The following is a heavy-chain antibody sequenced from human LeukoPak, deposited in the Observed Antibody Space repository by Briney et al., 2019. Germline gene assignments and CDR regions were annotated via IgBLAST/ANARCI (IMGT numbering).Heavy chain of an antibody. CDR3: AKGSTGIAAAGNLDY. J-gene: IGHJ4*02. CDR2: IWYGGSNK. D-gene: IGHD6-13*01. Sequence: GGSLRLSCAASGFTFSSYGMHWVRQAPGKGLEWVAVIWYGGSNKYYADSVKGRFTISRDNSKNTLYLQMNSLRAEDTAVYYCAKGSTGIAAAGNLDYWGQGTLVTVSS. V-gene: IGHV3-30*02. CDR1: GFTFSSYG.